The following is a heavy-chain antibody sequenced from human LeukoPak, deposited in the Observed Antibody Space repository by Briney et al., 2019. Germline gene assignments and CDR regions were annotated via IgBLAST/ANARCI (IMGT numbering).Heavy chain of an antibody. D-gene: IGHD3-10*01. J-gene: IGHJ6*04. V-gene: IGHV3-53*01. CDR3: ARERAYYGSGTSYGMDV. CDR2: IYSGGST. CDR1: GFTVSSNY. Sequence: GGSLRLSLAASGFTVSSNYISWVRQAPGKRLEWVSVIYSGGSTYYADSVKGRFTISRDNSKNTLYLQMNSLRAEDTAVYYCARERAYYGSGTSYGMDVWGKGTTVTVSS.